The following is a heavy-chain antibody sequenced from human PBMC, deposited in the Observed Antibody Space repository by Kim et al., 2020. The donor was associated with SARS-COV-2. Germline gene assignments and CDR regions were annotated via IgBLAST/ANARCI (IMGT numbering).Heavy chain of an antibody. V-gene: IGHV4-39*01. J-gene: IGHJ6*02. CDR1: GGSISSSSYY. CDR2: IYYSGST. D-gene: IGHD5-18*01. Sequence: SETLSLTCTVSGGSISSSSYYWGWIRQPPGKGLEWIGSIYYSGSTYYNPSLKSRVTISVDTSKNQFSLKLSSVTAAETAVYYCARLQLARDYYYYGMDVWGQGTTVTVSS. CDR3: ARLQLARDYYYYGMDV.